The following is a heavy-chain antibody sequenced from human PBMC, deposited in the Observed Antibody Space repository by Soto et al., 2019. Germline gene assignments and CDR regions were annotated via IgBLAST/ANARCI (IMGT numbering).Heavy chain of an antibody. CDR3: ATDPGADDFWSGYAAGGFAS. Sequence: QVQLVQSGAEVKKPGASVKVSCKASGYTFTSYGISWVRQAPGQGLEWMGWISAYNGNTNYAQKLQGRVTMTTDTSAITAYLELRSLRFDDTAVYYCATDPGADDFWSGYAAGGFASWGHGTLVTVSS. J-gene: IGHJ5*01. CDR1: GYTFTSYG. V-gene: IGHV1-18*04. CDR2: ISAYNGNT. D-gene: IGHD3-3*01.